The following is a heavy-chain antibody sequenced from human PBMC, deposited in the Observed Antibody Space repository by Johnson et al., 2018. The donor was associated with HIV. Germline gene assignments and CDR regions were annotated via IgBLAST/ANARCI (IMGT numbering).Heavy chain of an antibody. D-gene: IGHD2-15*01. CDR1: GFTVSSYY. CDR3: TGRDLLRAFDI. V-gene: IGHV3-53*01. CDR2: IYSGGST. Sequence: VQLVESGGGLIQPGGSLRLSCAASGFTVSSYYMSWVRQAPGKGLEWVSVIYSGGSTYYADSVKGRFTISRDISKNTLFLQMNSLRAEDAAVYYCTGRDLLRAFDIWGQGTMVTVSS. J-gene: IGHJ3*02.